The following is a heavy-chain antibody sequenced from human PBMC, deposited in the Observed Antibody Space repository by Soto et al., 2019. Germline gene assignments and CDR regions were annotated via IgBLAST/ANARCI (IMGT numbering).Heavy chain of an antibody. CDR2: ILHSGET. Sequence: QVQLQESGPGLVKPSGTQSLTCAVSGDSITNSRWWTWVRQPPGKGLEWIGDILHSGETNYNPSLKSRVFISVDKSQNQFSLRVSSVTAADTAVYYCAYSTGWYRHDVWGQGTLVTVSS. V-gene: IGHV4-4*02. D-gene: IGHD6-19*01. CDR1: GDSITNSRW. CDR3: AYSTGWYRHDV. J-gene: IGHJ3*01.